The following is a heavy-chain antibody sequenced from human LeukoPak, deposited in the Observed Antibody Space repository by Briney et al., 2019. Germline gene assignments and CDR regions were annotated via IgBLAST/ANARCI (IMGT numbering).Heavy chain of an antibody. CDR1: GFTFSNYD. V-gene: IGHV3-48*04. D-gene: IGHD6-19*01. CDR3: ARRVYHSGWYIDY. J-gene: IGHJ4*02. Sequence: GGSLRLSCAASGFTFSNYDMHWVRQAPGKGLEWVSYISSYSSTIYYADSVKGRFTVSRDNAKNSLYLQMNSLRAEDTAVYYCARRVYHSGWYIDYWGQGTLVTVSS. CDR2: ISSYSSTI.